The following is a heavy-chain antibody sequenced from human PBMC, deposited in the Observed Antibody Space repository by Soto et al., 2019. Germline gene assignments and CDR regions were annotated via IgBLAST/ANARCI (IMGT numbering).Heavy chain of an antibody. V-gene: IGHV3-23*01. Sequence: EVQLLESGGGLVQPGVSLRLSCAASGFTFSSYAMTWVRQAPGQGLEWVSAISGSGVSTYYADSVKGRFTISRDNSKNTLYLQMNSLRADDAAVYYCAKDRGNWLYGFDYWGQGTLVTVSS. CDR3: AKDRGNWLYGFDY. J-gene: IGHJ4*02. CDR1: GFTFSSYA. D-gene: IGHD1-20*01. CDR2: ISGSGVST.